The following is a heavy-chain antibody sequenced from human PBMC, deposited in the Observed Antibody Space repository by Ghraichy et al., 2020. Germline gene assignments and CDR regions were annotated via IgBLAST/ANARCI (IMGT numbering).Heavy chain of an antibody. CDR1: GFTFSSYG. CDR3: ARDSGGSYDFWSGYYPFDY. CDR2: IWYDGSNK. J-gene: IGHJ4*02. V-gene: IGHV3-33*01. D-gene: IGHD3-3*01. Sequence: LSLTCAASGFTFSSYGMHWVRQAPGKGLEWVAVIWYDGSNKYYADSVKGRFTISRDNSKNTLYLQMNSLRAEDTAVYYCARDSGGSYDFWSGYYPFDYWGQGTLVTVSS.